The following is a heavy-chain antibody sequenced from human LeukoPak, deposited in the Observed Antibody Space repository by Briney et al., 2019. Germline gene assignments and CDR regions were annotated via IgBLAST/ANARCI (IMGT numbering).Heavy chain of an antibody. V-gene: IGHV3-23*01. J-gene: IGHJ4*02. Sequence: GGSLRLSCAASGFTFSSYAMSWVRHAPGKGLEGVSGISGSGGSIEYADSVKGRFTISRDSSKNTLSLQMDSLRAEDTAVYYCAKSDCSYISCYVLDYWGQGTLVTVSS. CDR1: GFTFSSYA. D-gene: IGHD2-2*01. CDR2: ISGSGGSI. CDR3: AKSDCSYISCYVLDY.